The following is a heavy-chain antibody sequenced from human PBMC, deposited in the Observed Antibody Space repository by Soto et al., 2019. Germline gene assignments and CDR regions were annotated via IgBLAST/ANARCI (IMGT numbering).Heavy chain of an antibody. CDR2: INPNSGGT. CDR1: GYTLTGYY. J-gene: IGHJ5*02. Sequence: ASVKVSCQASGYTLTGYYMPWVGQAPGQGLEWMGWINPNSGGTNYAQKFQGRVTMTRDTSISTAYMELSRLRSDDTAVYYCAKYSSSWYWFDPWGQGTLVTVSS. V-gene: IGHV1-2*02. CDR3: AKYSSSWYWFDP. D-gene: IGHD6-13*01.